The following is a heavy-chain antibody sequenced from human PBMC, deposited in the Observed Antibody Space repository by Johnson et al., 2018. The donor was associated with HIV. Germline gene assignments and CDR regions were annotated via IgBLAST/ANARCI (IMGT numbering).Heavy chain of an antibody. CDR2: ISSSGTNV. D-gene: IGHD3-16*01. J-gene: IGHJ3*02. CDR3: AGGGSDAFDI. Sequence: QMQLVESGGGLVQPGGSLRLSCAASGFTFSDYDMSWIRQAPGKGLEWVSYISSSGTNVYYADSVKGRFTISRDNAKNSLSLKINSLRADDTAVYYCAGGGSDAFDIWGQGTMVTVS. CDR1: GFTFSDYD. V-gene: IGHV3-11*04.